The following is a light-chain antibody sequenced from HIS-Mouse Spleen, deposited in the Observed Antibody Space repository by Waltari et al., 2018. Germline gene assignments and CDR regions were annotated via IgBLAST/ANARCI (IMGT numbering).Light chain of an antibody. CDR3: LSADSSGTWV. CDR1: ALPKKY. V-gene: IGLV3-16*01. CDR2: KDS. J-gene: IGLJ3*02. Sequence: SYELTQPPSVSVSLGQMARITCSGEALPKKYAYWYQQKPGQFPVLVIYKDSERPSGRPERFSGSSSGTIVTLTISGVQAEDEADYYCLSADSSGTWVFGGGTKLTVL.